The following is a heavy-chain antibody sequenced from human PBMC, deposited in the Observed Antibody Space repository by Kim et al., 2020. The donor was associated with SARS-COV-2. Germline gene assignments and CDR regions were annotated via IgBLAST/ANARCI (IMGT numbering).Heavy chain of an antibody. J-gene: IGHJ1*01. CDR1: GGSFSGYY. CDR3: ARVRGRGRGWYAY. V-gene: IGHV4-34*01. Sequence: SETLSLTCAVYGGSFSGYYWSWIRQPPGKGLECIGEINHSGSTTYNPSLKSRVIISVDTSKDQFSLMQSSVTAADTAVYYCARVRGRGRGWYAYWGQGTLGTVSS. CDR2: INHSGST. D-gene: IGHD6-19*01.